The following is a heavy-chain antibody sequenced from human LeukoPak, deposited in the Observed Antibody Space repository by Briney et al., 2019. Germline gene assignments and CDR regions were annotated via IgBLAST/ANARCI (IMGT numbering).Heavy chain of an antibody. Sequence: ASVKVSCKASGYTFTSYDINWVRQATGQGLEWMGWMNTNSGNTGYAQKFQGRVTITRNTSISTAYMELSSLRSEDTAVYYCARGSADYDFWSGISNWFDPWGQGTLVTVSS. D-gene: IGHD3-3*01. CDR2: MNTNSGNT. CDR1: GYTFTSYD. J-gene: IGHJ5*02. V-gene: IGHV1-8*03. CDR3: ARGSADYDFWSGISNWFDP.